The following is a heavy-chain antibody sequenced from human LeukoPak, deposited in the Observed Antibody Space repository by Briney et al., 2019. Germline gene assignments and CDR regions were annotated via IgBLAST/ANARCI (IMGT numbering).Heavy chain of an antibody. J-gene: IGHJ4*02. CDR3: ANPGYSSGWDNFDY. CDR2: ISGSGGRT. Sequence: GGSLRLSCAASGVTFSGYAMSWVRQAPGEGLGWVSAISGSGGRTYSADSVKGRFTISRDNSKNTLYLQMNSLRDEDTAVYYCANPGYSSGWDNFDYWGQGTLVTVSS. V-gene: IGHV3-23*01. D-gene: IGHD6-19*01. CDR1: GVTFSGYA.